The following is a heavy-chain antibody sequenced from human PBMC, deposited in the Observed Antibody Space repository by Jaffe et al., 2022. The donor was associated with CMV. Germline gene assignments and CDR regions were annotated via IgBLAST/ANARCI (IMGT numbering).Heavy chain of an antibody. D-gene: IGHD3-3*01. CDR2: IVVGSGNT. V-gene: IGHV1-58*01. CDR1: GFTFTSSA. CDR3: AADWLQKQSGYRYYYYGMDV. J-gene: IGHJ6*02. Sequence: QMQLVQSGPEVKKPGTSVKVSCKASGFTFTSSAVQWVRQARGQRLEWIGWIVVGSGNTNYAQKFQERVTITRDMSTSTAYMELSSLRSEDTAVYYCAADWLQKQSGYRYYYYGMDVWGQGTTVTVSS.